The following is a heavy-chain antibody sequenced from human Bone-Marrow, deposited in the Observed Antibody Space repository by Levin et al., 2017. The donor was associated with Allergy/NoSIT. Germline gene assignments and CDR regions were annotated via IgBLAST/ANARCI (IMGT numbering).Heavy chain of an antibody. CDR2: MKTKADNYAT. Sequence: PGGSLRLSCAASGFTCSGSSMHWVRQAPDKGLEWVGRMKTKADNYATAYAASLKGRFTISRDDSKNMAYLHMNSLETEDTALYYCTCLNYAEGSVYWGQGTLVTVSS. CDR3: TCLNYAEGSVY. CDR1: GFTCSGSS. J-gene: IGHJ4*02. D-gene: IGHD4-17*01. V-gene: IGHV3-73*01.